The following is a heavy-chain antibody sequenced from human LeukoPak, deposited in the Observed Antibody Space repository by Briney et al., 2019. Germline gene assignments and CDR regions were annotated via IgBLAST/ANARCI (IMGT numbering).Heavy chain of an antibody. CDR3: ARNSPNYY. CDR1: GFIFNNYA. D-gene: IGHD1/OR15-1a*01. J-gene: IGHJ4*02. CDR2: ISGGGGTT. Sequence: PGGSLRLSCAGSGFIFNNYAMHWVRQPPGKGLEWVSGISGGGGTTYYADSVKGRFTISRDNSKNTLYLQMNSLRAEDTAVYYCARNSPNYYWGQGTLVTVSS. V-gene: IGHV3-23*01.